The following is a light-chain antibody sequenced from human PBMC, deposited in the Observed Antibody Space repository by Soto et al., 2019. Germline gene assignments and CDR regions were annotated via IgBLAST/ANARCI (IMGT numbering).Light chain of an antibody. CDR3: SSYTSSSTVV. CDR2: DVS. Sequence: QSALTQPASVSGPPGQSITISCTGTSSDVGGYNSVSWYRQHPGKAPKLMIYDVSNRPSGVSNRFSGSKSVNTASLTISGLQAEDEADYYCSSYTSSSTVVFGGGTKVTVL. CDR1: SSDVGGYNS. J-gene: IGLJ2*01. V-gene: IGLV2-14*03.